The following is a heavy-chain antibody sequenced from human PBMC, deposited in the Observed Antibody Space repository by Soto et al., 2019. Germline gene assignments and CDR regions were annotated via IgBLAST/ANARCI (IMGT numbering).Heavy chain of an antibody. CDR2: ISADNGDT. J-gene: IGHJ4*02. CDR3: TREAGWQRMVPYD. V-gene: IGHV1-18*01. Sequence: QVQLVQSGGEVRKPGASVKVSCKASGYTFDIYGISWVRQVPGQGPEWMGWISADNGDTKYAQKFQDRVIMTTDTSTSTAYMELRSLRSDDTAVYYCTREAGWQRMVPYDWGQGTLVSVS. D-gene: IGHD6-25*01. CDR1: GYTFDIYG.